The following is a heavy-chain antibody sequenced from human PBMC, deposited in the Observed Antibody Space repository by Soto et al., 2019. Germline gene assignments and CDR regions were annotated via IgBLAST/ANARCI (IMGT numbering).Heavy chain of an antibody. CDR2: LKQDGSEK. CDR3: ARVLHSITMIVVGPFDY. Sequence: GGSLRLSCAASGFTFSSYWMSWVRQAPGKGLEWVANLKQDGSEKYYVDSVKGRFTISRDNAKNSLYLQMNSLRAEDTAVYYCARVLHSITMIVVGPFDYWGQGTLVTVSS. V-gene: IGHV3-7*01. D-gene: IGHD3-22*01. CDR1: GFTFSSYW. J-gene: IGHJ4*02.